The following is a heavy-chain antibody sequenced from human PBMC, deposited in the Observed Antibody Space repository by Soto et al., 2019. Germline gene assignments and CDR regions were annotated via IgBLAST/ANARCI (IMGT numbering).Heavy chain of an antibody. CDR2: INPCGGTT. D-gene: IGHD6-6*01. CDR3: ARAPYSSSSFFFDY. J-gene: IGHJ4*02. CDR1: GYTFTAFF. Sequence: VASVKVSCKASGYTFTAFFMHWVRQAPGKGLEWMGIINPCGGTTNYAQKFQGRVAMTWDTSTSTVYMDLSSLRSDDTAVYYCARAPYSSSSFFFDYWGPGTLVTVS. V-gene: IGHV1-46*01.